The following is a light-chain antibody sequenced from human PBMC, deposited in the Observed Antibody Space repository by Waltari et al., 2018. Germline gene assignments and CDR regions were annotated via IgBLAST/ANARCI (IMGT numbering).Light chain of an antibody. J-gene: IGKJ4*01. Sequence: DIRMTQSPSTLSVSVGERVTISCRASHSISKWLAWYQQKPGKAPKLLIYEASTLQSGVPSRFSGTGSGTDFTLTISSLQPDDFATYYCQQYNSYSLLTFGGGTKVEIK. CDR1: HSISKW. CDR3: QQYNSYSLLT. CDR2: EAS. V-gene: IGKV1-5*03.